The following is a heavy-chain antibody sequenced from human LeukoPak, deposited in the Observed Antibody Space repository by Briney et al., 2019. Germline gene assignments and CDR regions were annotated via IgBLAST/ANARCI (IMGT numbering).Heavy chain of an antibody. J-gene: IGHJ4*02. CDR3: TRLVRGSGWFPFDY. CDR1: GSTFTNYW. Sequence: GASLKISCKGSGSTFTNYWIAWVRQMPGKGLEWMGIINPGDSDTRYRPSFQGQVTISADKSINTAYLQWSSLKASDTAIYYCTRLVRGSGWFPFDYWGQGTLVIVSS. CDR2: INPGDSDT. D-gene: IGHD6-19*01. V-gene: IGHV5-51*01.